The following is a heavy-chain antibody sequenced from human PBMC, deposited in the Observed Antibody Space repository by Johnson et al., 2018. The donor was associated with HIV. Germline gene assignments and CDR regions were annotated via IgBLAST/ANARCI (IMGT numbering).Heavy chain of an antibody. Sequence: VQLVESGGGVVQPGRSLRLSCAASGFTFDDYAMHWVRQAPGKGLEWVSGISWNSGSIGYADSVKGRFTISRDNAKNSLYLQMNSLRAEDTALYYCAREPMDCGGDCWGVFDLWGQGTMVTVSS. V-gene: IGHV3-9*01. CDR2: ISWNSGSI. CDR1: GFTFDDYA. D-gene: IGHD2-21*02. CDR3: AREPMDCGGDCWGVFDL. J-gene: IGHJ3*01.